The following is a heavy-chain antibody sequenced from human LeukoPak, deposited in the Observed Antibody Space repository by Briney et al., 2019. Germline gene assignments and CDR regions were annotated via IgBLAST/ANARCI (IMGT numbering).Heavy chain of an antibody. CDR3: ARRGNAFDI. CDR2: ISLNSGGT. J-gene: IGHJ3*02. CDR1: GYTFTGFY. V-gene: IGHV1-2*02. Sequence: ASVKVSCKTSGYTFTGFYIHWVRQAPGQGLEWMGWISLNSGGTKYAQKFQGRVTLTRDTSITTAYMELSRLRSDDTAVYYCARRGNAFDIWGQGTMVTVSS.